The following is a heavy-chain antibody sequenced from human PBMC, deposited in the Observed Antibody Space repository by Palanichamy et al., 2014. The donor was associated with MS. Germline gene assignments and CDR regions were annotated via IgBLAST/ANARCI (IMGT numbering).Heavy chain of an antibody. J-gene: IGHJ5*02. CDR1: GGTFSSYA. CDR3: ARDRRDPGVFGVVPNRINWFDP. D-gene: IGHD3-3*01. Sequence: VQLCSLGREVRRPGSSVKVSCKASGGTFSSYAISWVRQAPGQGLEWMGGVIPIFGTANYAQKFQGRVTITADKSTSTAYMELSSLRSEDTAVYYCARDRRDPGVFGVVPNRINWFDPWGQGTLVTVSS. CDR2: VIPIFGTA. V-gene: IGHV1-69*06.